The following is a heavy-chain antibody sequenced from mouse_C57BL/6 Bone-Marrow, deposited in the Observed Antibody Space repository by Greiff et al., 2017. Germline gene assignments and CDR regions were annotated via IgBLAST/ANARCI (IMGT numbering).Heavy chain of an antibody. D-gene: IGHD1-1*01. CDR2: IAPEDGDT. CDR3: TTGSNYYAMDY. V-gene: IGHV14-1*01. CDR1: GFNIKDYY. Sequence: EVQLQQSGAELVRPGASVKLSCTASGFNIKDYYMHWVKPRPEQGLEWIGRIAPEDGDTEYAPKFQGKATMTTDTSSNTAYLQLSRLTSEDTAVYYCTTGSNYYAMDYWGQGTSVTVSS. J-gene: IGHJ4*01.